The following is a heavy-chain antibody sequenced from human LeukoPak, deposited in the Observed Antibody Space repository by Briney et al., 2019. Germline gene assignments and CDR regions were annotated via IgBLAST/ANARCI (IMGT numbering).Heavy chain of an antibody. V-gene: IGHV4-34*01. Sequence: SETLSLTCAVYGGSFSGYYWSWIRQPPGKGLEWMGEINHSGSTNYTPSLKSRVTISVDTSKNQFSLKLSSVTAADTAVYYCARYGEYSSSSGLGYYMDVWGKGTTVTVSS. CDR1: GGSFSGYY. CDR3: ARYGEYSSSSGLGYYMDV. J-gene: IGHJ6*03. D-gene: IGHD6-6*01. CDR2: INHSGST.